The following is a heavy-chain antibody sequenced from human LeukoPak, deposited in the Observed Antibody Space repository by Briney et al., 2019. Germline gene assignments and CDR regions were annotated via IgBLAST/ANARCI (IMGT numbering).Heavy chain of an antibody. Sequence: GGSLRLSCSASGFIFSSYAMHWVRQAPGKGLEYVSAISSNGGSTYYADSVKGRFTISRDNSKNTLYLQMSSLRAEDTAVYYCVKGMDIAIVSAFDYWGQGTLVTVSS. CDR3: VKGMDIAIVSAFDY. D-gene: IGHD5-18*01. CDR1: GFIFSSYA. V-gene: IGHV3-64D*09. CDR2: ISSNGGST. J-gene: IGHJ4*02.